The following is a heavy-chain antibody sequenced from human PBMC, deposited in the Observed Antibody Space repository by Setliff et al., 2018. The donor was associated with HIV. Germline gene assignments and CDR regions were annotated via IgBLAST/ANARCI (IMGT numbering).Heavy chain of an antibody. J-gene: IGHJ4*02. V-gene: IGHV1-46*01. CDR2: INPSGGST. D-gene: IGHD4-17*01. Sequence: ASVKVSCKVSGYTLTELSRHWVRQAPGKGLEWMGVINPSGGSTSYAQKFQGRVTMTRDTSTSKVYMEVSSLRSEDTAVYYCARSGRETTLYGLYGVHYFDYWGQGTLVTVS. CDR1: GYTLTELS. CDR3: ARSGRETTLYGLYGVHYFDY.